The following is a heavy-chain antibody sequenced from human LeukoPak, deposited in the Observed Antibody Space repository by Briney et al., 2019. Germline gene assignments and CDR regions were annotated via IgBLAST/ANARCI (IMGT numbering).Heavy chain of an antibody. CDR3: ARGESYDFWSGYYHY. CDR1: GGSSSGYY. D-gene: IGHD3-3*01. V-gene: IGHV4-34*01. J-gene: IGHJ4*02. CDR2: INHSGST. Sequence: SETLSLTCAVYGGSSSGYYWSWIRQPPGKGLEWIGEINHSGSTNYNPSLKSRVTISVDTSKNQFSLKLSSVTAADTAVYYCARGESYDFWSGYYHYWGQGTLVTVSS.